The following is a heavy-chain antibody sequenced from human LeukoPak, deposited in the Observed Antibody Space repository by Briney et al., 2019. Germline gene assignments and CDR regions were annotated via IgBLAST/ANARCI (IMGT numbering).Heavy chain of an antibody. D-gene: IGHD1-26*01. CDR1: GGSISSYY. J-gene: IGHJ3*02. V-gene: IGHV4-59*01. Sequence: SETLSLTCTVSGGSISSYYWSWIRQPPGKGLEWIGYIYYSGSTNYNPSLKSRVTISVDTSKNQFSLKLSSVTAADTAVYYCARVGAPLGAFDIWGQGIMVTVSS. CDR2: IYYSGST. CDR3: ARVGAPLGAFDI.